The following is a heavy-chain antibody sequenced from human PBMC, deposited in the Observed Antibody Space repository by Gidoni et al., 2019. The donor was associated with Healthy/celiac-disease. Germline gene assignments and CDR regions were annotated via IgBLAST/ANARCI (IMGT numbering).Heavy chain of an antibody. V-gene: IGHV3-7*03. D-gene: IGHD2-21*02. CDR2: IKQDGSEK. Sequence: EVQLVESVGGLVQPGGSLRLSCAASGFPFSSYWMSWVRQAPGKGLEWVANIKQDGSEKYYVDSVKGRFTISRDNAKNSLYLQMNSLRAEDTAVYYCAREGVVVTARIRAFDIWGQGTMVTVSS. CDR3: AREGVVVTARIRAFDI. J-gene: IGHJ3*02. CDR1: GFPFSSYW.